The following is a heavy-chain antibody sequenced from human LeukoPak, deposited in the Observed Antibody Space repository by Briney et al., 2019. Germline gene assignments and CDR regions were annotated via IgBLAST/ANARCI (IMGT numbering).Heavy chain of an antibody. D-gene: IGHD3-16*01. CDR3: AKDMITFGGVSGHYGMDV. CDR1: GFTFDDYA. V-gene: IGHV3-9*01. CDR2: ISWNSGSI. J-gene: IGHJ6*02. Sequence: LRLSCAASGFTFDDYAMHWVRQAPGKGLEWVSGISWNSGSIGYADSVKGRFTISRDNAKNSLYLQVNSLRAEDTALYYCAKDMITFGGVSGHYGMDVWGQGTTVTVSS.